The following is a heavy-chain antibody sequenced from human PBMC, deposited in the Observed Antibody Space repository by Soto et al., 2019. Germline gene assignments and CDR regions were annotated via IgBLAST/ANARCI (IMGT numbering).Heavy chain of an antibody. CDR1: GYTFTSYA. D-gene: IGHD3-3*01. Sequence: QVQLVQSGSELKKPGASVKVSCKASGYTFTSYAMNWVRQAPGQGLEWMGWINTNTGNPTYAQGFTGRFVFSLDTSVSTAYLQICSLKAEDTAVYYCAREALPPYDFWSGYYLGYYYGMDVWGQGTTVTVSS. CDR2: INTNTGNP. J-gene: IGHJ6*02. V-gene: IGHV7-4-1*01. CDR3: AREALPPYDFWSGYYLGYYYGMDV.